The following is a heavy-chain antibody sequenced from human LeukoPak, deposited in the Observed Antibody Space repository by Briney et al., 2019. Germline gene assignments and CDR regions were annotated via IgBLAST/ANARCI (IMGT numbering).Heavy chain of an antibody. Sequence: GGSLRLSCVASGFIYNKYAMFWVRQAPGKGLEWVSGISGSDSSTYYADSVKGRFTISRDKSKNTLYLQMNSLRADDTAVYYCAKGDSRGYYYNMDVWGQGTTVTVSS. J-gene: IGHJ6*02. CDR2: ISGSDSST. D-gene: IGHD3-10*01. V-gene: IGHV3-23*01. CDR1: GFIYNKYA. CDR3: AKGDSRGYYYNMDV.